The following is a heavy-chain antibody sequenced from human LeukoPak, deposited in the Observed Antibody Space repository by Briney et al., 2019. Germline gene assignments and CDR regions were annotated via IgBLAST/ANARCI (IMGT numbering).Heavy chain of an antibody. V-gene: IGHV4-34*01. CDR2: INHSGST. Sequence: SETLSLTCAVYGGSFSGYYWSWIRQPPGKGLVWIGEINHSGSTNYNPSLKSRVTISVDTSKNHFSLKLSSVTAADTAVYYCARDITMIVVDWFDPWGQGTLVTVSS. D-gene: IGHD3-22*01. CDR3: ARDITMIVVDWFDP. J-gene: IGHJ5*02. CDR1: GGSFSGYY.